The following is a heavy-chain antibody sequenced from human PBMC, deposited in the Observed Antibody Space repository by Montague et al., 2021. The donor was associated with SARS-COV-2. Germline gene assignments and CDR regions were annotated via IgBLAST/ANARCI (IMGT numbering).Heavy chain of an antibody. CDR3: AGKVLTVPADY. J-gene: IGHJ4*02. Sequence: SETLSLTCAVSGVSITSTNWWSLVRQPPGKGLEWIGEISYGGIATYNPSLKSRATISMDRSRNLSSLKLSSVTAADTAIYYCAGKVLTVPADYWGQGTLATVS. CDR2: ISYGGIA. CDR1: GVSITSTNW. D-gene: IGHD4-11*01. V-gene: IGHV4-4*02.